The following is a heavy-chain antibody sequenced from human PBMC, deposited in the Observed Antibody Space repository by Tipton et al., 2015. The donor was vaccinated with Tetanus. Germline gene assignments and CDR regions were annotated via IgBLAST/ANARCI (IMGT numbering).Heavy chain of an antibody. V-gene: IGHV3-9*01. Sequence: SLRLSCAASGFTVSSNYMSWVRQAPGKGLEWVSGISWNSGSIGYADSVKGRFTISRDNAKNSLYLQMNSLRAEDTALYYCAKGSPSKNFDYWGQGTLVTVSS. CDR1: GFTVSSNY. D-gene: IGHD6-6*01. CDR3: AKGSPSKNFDY. CDR2: ISWNSGSI. J-gene: IGHJ4*02.